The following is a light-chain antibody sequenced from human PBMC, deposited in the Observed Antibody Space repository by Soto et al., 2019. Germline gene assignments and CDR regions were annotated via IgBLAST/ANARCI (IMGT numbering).Light chain of an antibody. CDR3: QQYKSRRT. Sequence: ETILTQSPATLSLSPGERATLSCRASQSLGTYLAWYQQKPGHTPRLLIYSASIGATGTPARFSGSGSGTEFTLTISSLQPDDSATYYCQQYKSRRTFGQGTKVDIK. CDR1: QSLGTY. CDR2: SAS. J-gene: IGKJ1*01. V-gene: IGKV3-11*01.